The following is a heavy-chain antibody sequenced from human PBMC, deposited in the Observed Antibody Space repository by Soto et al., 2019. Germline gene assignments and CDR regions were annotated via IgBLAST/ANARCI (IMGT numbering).Heavy chain of an antibody. D-gene: IGHD5-18*01. J-gene: IGHJ4*02. Sequence: SETLSLTCTVSGGSISSAAYYWSWIRQHPGKGLEWIGYISHSGSTYYTPSLKSRVIISADTSKNQFSLNLTSVTAADTAVYYCALEYTYGSNFFDFWGQGALVTVSS. CDR2: ISHSGST. CDR3: ALEYTYGSNFFDF. CDR1: GGSISSAAYY. V-gene: IGHV4-31*03.